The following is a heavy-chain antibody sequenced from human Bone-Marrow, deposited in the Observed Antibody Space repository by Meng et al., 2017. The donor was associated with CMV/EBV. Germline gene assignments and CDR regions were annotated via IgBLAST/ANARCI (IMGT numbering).Heavy chain of an antibody. CDR3: ARDRESYWAY. J-gene: IGHJ4*02. CDR2: ISYDGSNK. CDR1: GFTFSSYA. Sequence: GESLKISCAASGFTFSSYAMHWVRQAPGKGLEWVAVISYDGSNKYYADSVKGRFTISRDNSKNTLYLQMNSLRAEDTAVYYCARDRESYWAYWGQGTLVTVSS. D-gene: IGHD1-26*01. V-gene: IGHV3-30-3*01.